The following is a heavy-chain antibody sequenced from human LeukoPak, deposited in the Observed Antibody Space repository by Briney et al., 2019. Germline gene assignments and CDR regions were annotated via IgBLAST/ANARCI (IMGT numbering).Heavy chain of an antibody. CDR1: GFSFKTYS. V-gene: IGHV3-23*01. Sequence: GGSLRLSCAASGFSFKTYSMNWVRQAPGKGLEWVSAISGSGGSTYHADSVKGRFTISRDNSKNTLYLQMNSLRAEDTAVYYCAKGDTMIVVVVGALDIWGQGTMVTVSS. J-gene: IGHJ3*02. D-gene: IGHD3-22*01. CDR2: ISGSGGST. CDR3: AKGDTMIVVVVGALDI.